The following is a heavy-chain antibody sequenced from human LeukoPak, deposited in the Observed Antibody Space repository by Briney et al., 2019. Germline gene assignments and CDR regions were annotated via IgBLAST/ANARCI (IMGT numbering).Heavy chain of an antibody. D-gene: IGHD2-2*01. V-gene: IGHV3-23*01. J-gene: IGHJ4*02. Sequence: GRSLRLSCAASRFTFSIYAMSWGRHAPREGLEWVSAISGSGGSTYYADSVKGRFTISRDNSKNTLYLQMNSLRAEDTAVYYCAKCSSTSCYVLDYWGQGTLVTVSS. CDR1: RFTFSIYA. CDR3: AKCSSTSCYVLDY. CDR2: ISGSGGST.